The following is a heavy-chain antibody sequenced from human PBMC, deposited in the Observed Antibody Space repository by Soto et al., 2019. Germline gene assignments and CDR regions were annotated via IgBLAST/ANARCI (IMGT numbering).Heavy chain of an antibody. CDR2: FYPDDSDS. Sequence: PGESLKISCQVSGYRFTDYWIGWVRQIPGKGLEWMGIFYPDDSDSRYNPSFQGHLTFSADKSITTAYLQWSSLRASDSAMYYCARFGGPGLSHNWFDAWGQGTLVTVSS. D-gene: IGHD3-3*01. CDR1: GYRFTDYW. J-gene: IGHJ5*02. V-gene: IGHV5-51*01. CDR3: ARFGGPGLSHNWFDA.